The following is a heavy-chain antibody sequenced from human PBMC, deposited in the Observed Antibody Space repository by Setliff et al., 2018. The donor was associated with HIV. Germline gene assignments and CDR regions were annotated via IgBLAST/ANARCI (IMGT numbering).Heavy chain of an antibody. Sequence: ASVKVSCKTSGYTFTNYGISWVRQAPGQGLEWMGWVIASDGNTNYAQKFQGRVIMTRDTSTSTVYMELKSLRSDDTAVYYCARGKTWLRFLDYWGQGTLVTVSS. CDR1: GYTFTNYG. CDR2: VIASDGNT. D-gene: IGHD5-12*01. CDR3: ARGKTWLRFLDY. J-gene: IGHJ4*02. V-gene: IGHV1-18*01.